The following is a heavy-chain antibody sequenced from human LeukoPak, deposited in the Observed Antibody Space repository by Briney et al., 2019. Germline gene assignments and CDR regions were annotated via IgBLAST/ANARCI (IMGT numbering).Heavy chain of an antibody. CDR2: IHRSGNS. Sequence: PSETLSLTCTVSGASVTDYYWSWIRQSPGKGLEWISYIHRSGNSDYNPSLRSRVTTSLDTSKNQFSLNLISVTAADTAVYYCTRGHWGLQSWSQGTLATVSS. CDR3: TRGHWGLQS. D-gene: IGHD7-27*01. V-gene: IGHV4-59*02. J-gene: IGHJ5*02. CDR1: GASVTDYY.